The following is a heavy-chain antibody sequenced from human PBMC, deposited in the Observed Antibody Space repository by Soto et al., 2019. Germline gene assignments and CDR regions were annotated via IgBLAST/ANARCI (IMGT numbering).Heavy chain of an antibody. V-gene: IGHV3-30-3*01. Sequence: ESGGGVVQPGRSLRLSCAASGFTFSSYAMHWVRQAPGKGLEWVAVISYDGSNKYYADSVKGRFTISRDNSKNTLYLQMNSLRAEDTAVYYCARDLSSGWWGFDYWGPGTLVTVSS. CDR2: ISYDGSNK. CDR3: ARDLSSGWWGFDY. CDR1: GFTFSSYA. D-gene: IGHD6-19*01. J-gene: IGHJ4*02.